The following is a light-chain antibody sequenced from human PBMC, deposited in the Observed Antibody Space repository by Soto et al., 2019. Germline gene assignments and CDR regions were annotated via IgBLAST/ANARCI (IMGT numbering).Light chain of an antibody. Sequence: QSALTQPPSASGSPGQSVTISCTGTSSDVGGYNYVSWYQQHPGKAPKLMIYEVSKRPSGVPDRFSGSKSGNTASLTVYGLQAEYEADYYCSSYAGSNLWVFGGGTKLTVL. CDR2: EVS. J-gene: IGLJ3*02. V-gene: IGLV2-8*01. CDR3: SSYAGSNLWV. CDR1: SSDVGGYNY.